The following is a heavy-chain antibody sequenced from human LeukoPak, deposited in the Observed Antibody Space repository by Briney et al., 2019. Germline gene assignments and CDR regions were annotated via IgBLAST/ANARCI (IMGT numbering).Heavy chain of an antibody. D-gene: IGHD4-11*01. V-gene: IGHV2-5*01. CDR2: IYWNDDK. Sequence: SGPTLVNPTQTLTLTCTFSGFSLSTSGVGVGWIRQPPGKALEWLALIYWNDDKRYSPSLKNRLTITKDTFKNQVVLTMTNMDPVDTATYYCALDSEYSNYVGYFHHWGQGTLVTVSS. CDR1: GFSLSTSGVG. J-gene: IGHJ1*01. CDR3: ALDSEYSNYVGYFHH.